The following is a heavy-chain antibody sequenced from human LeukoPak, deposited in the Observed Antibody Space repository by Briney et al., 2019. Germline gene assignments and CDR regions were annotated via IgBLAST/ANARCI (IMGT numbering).Heavy chain of an antibody. V-gene: IGHV3-23*01. CDR1: GFTVSSNY. CDR2: ISGSGGST. Sequence: PGGSLRLSCAASGFTVSSNYMSWVRQAPGKGLEWVSAISGSGGSTYYADSVKGRFTISRDNSKNTLYLQMNSLRAEDTAVYYCAKSGSHYYDSSGYYRYGDYWGQGTLVTVSS. J-gene: IGHJ4*02. CDR3: AKSGSHYYDSSGYYRYGDY. D-gene: IGHD3-22*01.